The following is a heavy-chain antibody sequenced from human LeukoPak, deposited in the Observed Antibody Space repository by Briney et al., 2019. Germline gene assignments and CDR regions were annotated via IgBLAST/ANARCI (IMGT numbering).Heavy chain of an antibody. Sequence: SETLSLTCTISGGSFSTYYWSWIRQAPGKGLEWIGYIYFTGSTNYNPSLKSRVTMSVDTSKNQFSLKLRSVTAADTAVYYCARRETILTPMGGAFDIWGQGTMVTVSS. CDR3: ARRETILTPMGGAFDI. CDR2: IYFTGST. D-gene: IGHD3-3*01. J-gene: IGHJ3*02. CDR1: GGSFSTYY. V-gene: IGHV4-59*01.